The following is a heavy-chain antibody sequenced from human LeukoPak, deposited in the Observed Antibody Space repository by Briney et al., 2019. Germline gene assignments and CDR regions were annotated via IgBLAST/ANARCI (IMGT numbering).Heavy chain of an antibody. J-gene: IGHJ5*02. D-gene: IGHD6-6*01. Sequence: SETLSLTCTVSGGSISTSNYYWGWIRQPPGKGLEWIGNIFYSGTTYHNPSLKSRVTISLDTSKNQFSLNLRSVTAADTAVYYCAKPTARLGWFDPWGQGTLVTVSS. V-gene: IGHV4-39*07. CDR3: AKPTARLGWFDP. CDR1: GGSISTSNYY. CDR2: IFYSGTT.